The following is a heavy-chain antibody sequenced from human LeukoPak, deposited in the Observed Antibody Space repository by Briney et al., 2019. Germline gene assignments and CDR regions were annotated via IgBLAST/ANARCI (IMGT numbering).Heavy chain of an antibody. D-gene: IGHD3-22*01. CDR1: GGSISSSSDY. Sequence: SETLSLTCTVSGGSISSSSDYWGWIRQPAGKGLEWIGIISSSGSTYYNPSLGGRVTISVDTSKQLFSLKLSSVTAADTAVYYCAFYYDSSGYGRYFDCWGQGTLVTVSS. V-gene: IGHV4-39*01. CDR3: AFYYDSSGYGRYFDC. J-gene: IGHJ4*02. CDR2: ISSSGST.